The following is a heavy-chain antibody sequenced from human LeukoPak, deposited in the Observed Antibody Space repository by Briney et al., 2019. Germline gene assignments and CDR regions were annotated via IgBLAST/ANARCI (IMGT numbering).Heavy chain of an antibody. V-gene: IGHV3-48*02. CDR3: ARDPLSYY. D-gene: IGHD3-16*01. CDR1: GFTFSSYT. J-gene: IGHJ4*02. Sequence: GGSLSLSCAASGFTFSSYTMNWVRQAPGKGLEWVSYISSSSTTIYYADSVRGRFTISRGNAKNSLYLQMNSLRDVDTAVYYCARDPLSYYWGQGTLVTVSS. CDR2: ISSSSTTI.